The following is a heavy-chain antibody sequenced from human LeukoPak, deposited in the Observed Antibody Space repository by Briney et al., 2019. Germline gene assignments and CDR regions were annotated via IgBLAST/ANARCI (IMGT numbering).Heavy chain of an antibody. CDR3: ASYGDFYIDY. Sequence: SETLSLTCTVSGGSISNGDYYWSWIRQPPGKGLEWIGYIYYSGSTYYNPSLKSRVTISVDTSKNQFSLKLSSVTAADTAVYYCASYGDFYIDYWGQGTLVTVSS. D-gene: IGHD4-17*01. CDR1: GGSISNGDYY. J-gene: IGHJ4*02. CDR2: IYYSGST. V-gene: IGHV4-30-4*01.